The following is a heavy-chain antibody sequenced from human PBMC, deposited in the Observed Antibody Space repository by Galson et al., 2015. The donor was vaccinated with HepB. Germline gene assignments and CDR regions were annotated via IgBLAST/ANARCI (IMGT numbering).Heavy chain of an antibody. CDR1: GYTFTSYA. V-gene: IGHV1-3*01. J-gene: IGHJ2*01. CDR3: AKSQLYGDYAWYFDL. CDR2: INAGDGNT. Sequence: SVKVSCKASGYTFTSYAMHWVRQAPGQRLEWMGWINAGDGNTKYSQKFQGRVTITRDTSASTAYMELSSLRSEDTAVYYCAKSQLYGDYAWYFDLWGRGTLVTVSS. D-gene: IGHD4-17*01.